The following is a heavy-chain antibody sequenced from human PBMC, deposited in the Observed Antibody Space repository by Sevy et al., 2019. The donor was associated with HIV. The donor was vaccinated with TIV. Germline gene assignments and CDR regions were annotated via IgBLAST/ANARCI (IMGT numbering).Heavy chain of an antibody. D-gene: IGHD2-2*02. CDR1: GFTFSSYG. CDR2: IWYDGSNK. CDR3: ARAEVVVPAAIPTYAFDI. Sequence: GGSLRLSCAASGFTFSSYGMHWVRQAPGKGLEWVAVIWYDGSNKYYADSVKGRVTISRDNSKNTWYLQMNSLRAEDTAVYYCARAEVVVPAAIPTYAFDIWGQGTMVTVSS. J-gene: IGHJ3*02. V-gene: IGHV3-33*01.